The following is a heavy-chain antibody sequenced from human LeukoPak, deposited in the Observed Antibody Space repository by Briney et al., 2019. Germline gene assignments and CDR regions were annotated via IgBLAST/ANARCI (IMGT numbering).Heavy chain of an antibody. J-gene: IGHJ5*02. CDR3: ARGHLDDFWSAPQRWFDP. CDR2: IYYSGST. Sequence: PSETLSLTCTVSGGSISSSSYYWGWIRQPPGKGLEWIGSIYYSGSTYYNPSLKSRVTISVDTSKNQFSLKLSSVTAADTAVYYCARGHLDDFWSAPQRWFDPWGQGTLVTVSS. V-gene: IGHV4-39*07. CDR1: GGSISSSSYY. D-gene: IGHD3-3*01.